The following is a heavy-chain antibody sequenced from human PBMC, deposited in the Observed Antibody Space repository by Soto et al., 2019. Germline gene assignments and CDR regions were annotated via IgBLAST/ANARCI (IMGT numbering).Heavy chain of an antibody. Sequence: ASVKVSCKASGYTFTGYYMHWVRQAPGQGLEWMGWINPNSGGTNYAQKFQGRVTMTRDTSISTAYMELSRLRSDDTAVYYCARFPLPITAFDYWGQGTLVTVSS. CDR2: INPNSGGT. V-gene: IGHV1-2*02. CDR3: ARFPLPITAFDY. J-gene: IGHJ4*02. CDR1: GYTFTGYY. D-gene: IGHD3-3*01.